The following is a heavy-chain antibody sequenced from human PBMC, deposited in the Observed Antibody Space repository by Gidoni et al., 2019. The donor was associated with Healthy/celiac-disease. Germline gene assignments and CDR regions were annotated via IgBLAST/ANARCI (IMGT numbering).Heavy chain of an antibody. CDR2: ISWNSGSI. V-gene: IGHV3-9*01. CDR3: AKGYSSSSGYFQH. D-gene: IGHD6-13*01. Sequence: EVQLVESGGGLVQPGRSLRLSCAASGFTFDDYAMHWVRQAPGKGLEWFSGISWNSGSIGYADSVKGRFTISRDNAKNSLYLQMNSLRAEDTALYYCAKGYSSSSGYFQHWGQGTLVTVSS. CDR1: GFTFDDYA. J-gene: IGHJ1*01.